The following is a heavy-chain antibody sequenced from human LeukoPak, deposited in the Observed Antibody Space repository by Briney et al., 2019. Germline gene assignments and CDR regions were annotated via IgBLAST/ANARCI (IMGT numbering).Heavy chain of an antibody. V-gene: IGHV3-7*01. Sequence: GGSLRLSCAASGFTFSSYWMSWVRQAPGKGLEWVANIKQDGSEKYYVDSVKGRFTISRDNAKNSLYLQMNSLRAEDTAVYYCVRRVGATIWRGAYYFDYWGQGTLVTVSS. CDR3: VRRVGATIWRGAYYFDY. CDR2: IKQDGSEK. CDR1: GFTFSSYW. D-gene: IGHD1-26*01. J-gene: IGHJ4*02.